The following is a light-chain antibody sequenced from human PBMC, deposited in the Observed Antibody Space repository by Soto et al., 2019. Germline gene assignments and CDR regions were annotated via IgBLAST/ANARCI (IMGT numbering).Light chain of an antibody. CDR3: QQRSNWPPIT. V-gene: IGKV3-11*01. Sequence: IVLSQSPATLSLSPGEGATLSCRASQSVRSYLAWYQQKPGQAPRLLIYDASNRATGIPARFSGSGSGTDFTLTISSLEPEDFAVYYCQQRSNWPPITFGQGTRLEIK. CDR1: QSVRSY. CDR2: DAS. J-gene: IGKJ5*01.